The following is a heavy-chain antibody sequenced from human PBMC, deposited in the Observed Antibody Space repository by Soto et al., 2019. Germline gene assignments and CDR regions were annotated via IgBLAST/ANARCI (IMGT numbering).Heavy chain of an antibody. CDR2: INKDGSQK. CDR1: GFTFSNDW. J-gene: IGHJ4*02. V-gene: IGHV3-7*01. CDR3: VKEIAAAQ. D-gene: IGHD6-25*01. Sequence: EVQLVESGGALVQPGGSLRLTCATSGFTFSNDWMTWVRQAPGKGLEWVANINKDGSQKSFVDSVKGRFTISRDNAKSSLYLQMNSLRAEDPAIYYCVKEIAAAQWGQGTLVTVSS.